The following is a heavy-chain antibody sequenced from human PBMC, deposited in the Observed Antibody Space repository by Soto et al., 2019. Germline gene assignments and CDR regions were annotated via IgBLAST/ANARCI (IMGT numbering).Heavy chain of an antibody. CDR2: INHSGST. D-gene: IGHD2-15*01. V-gene: IGHV4-34*01. J-gene: IGHJ6*03. CDR3: ARGISSSVFPNYYYYYMDV. CDR1: GGSFSGYY. Sequence: SETLSLTCAVYGGSFSGYYWSWIRQPPGKGLEWIGEINHSGSTNYNPSLKSRVTISVDTSKNQFSLKLSSVTAADTAVYYCARGISSSVFPNYYYYYMDVWGKGTTVT.